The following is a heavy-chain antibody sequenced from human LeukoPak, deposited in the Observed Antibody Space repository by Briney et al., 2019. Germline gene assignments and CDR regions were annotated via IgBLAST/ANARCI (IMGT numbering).Heavy chain of an antibody. V-gene: IGHV3-74*03. CDR2: IDNDGNT. Sequence: GGSLRLSCAASGFSFKNCWMHWVRQAPGKGLEWVSRIDNDGNTKYADSVKGRFTISRDNAKNTLYLQMNSLRAEDTALYYCARAIYDFWSGYYDYYYYMDVWGKGTTVTVSS. J-gene: IGHJ6*03. D-gene: IGHD3-3*01. CDR3: ARAIYDFWSGYYDYYYYMDV. CDR1: GFSFKNCW.